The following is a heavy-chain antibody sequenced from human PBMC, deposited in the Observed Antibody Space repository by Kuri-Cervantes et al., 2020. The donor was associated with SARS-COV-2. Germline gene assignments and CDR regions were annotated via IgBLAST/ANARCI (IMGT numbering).Heavy chain of an antibody. V-gene: IGHV3-7*01. CDR3: ARDPRYSSSWLDY. CDR1: GFTFSSYW. D-gene: IGHD6-6*01. J-gene: IGHJ4*02. Sequence: GESLKISCAASGFTFSSYWMSWVRQAPGKVLEWVANIKQDGSEKYYVDSVKGRFTISRDNAKNSLYMQMNSLRAEDTAVYYCARDPRYSSSWLDYWGQGTLVTVSS. CDR2: IKQDGSEK.